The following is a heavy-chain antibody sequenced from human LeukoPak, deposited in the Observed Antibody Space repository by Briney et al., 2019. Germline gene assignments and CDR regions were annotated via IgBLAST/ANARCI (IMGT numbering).Heavy chain of an antibody. Sequence: GESLKISCKGSGYSFTRYWIGWGRQMPGKGLEWMGIIYPGDSDTASSPSFQGQVNISADKSISTAYLQWSSLKGSDTAMYYCARLRPSYFDYWGEGTLVTVSS. V-gene: IGHV5-51*01. J-gene: IGHJ4*02. CDR2: IYPGDSDT. CDR3: ARLRPSYFDY. CDR1: GYSFTRYW.